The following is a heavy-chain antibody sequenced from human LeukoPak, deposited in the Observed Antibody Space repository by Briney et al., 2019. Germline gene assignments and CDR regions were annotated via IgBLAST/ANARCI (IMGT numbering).Heavy chain of an antibody. CDR1: GGSISSSSGNC. CDR3: ARNGGNTDFDY. V-gene: IGHV4-4*02. J-gene: IGHJ4*02. Sequence: SETLSLTCAVSGGSISSSSGNCWTWVRQPPGKGLEWIGEIYHSGSTNYNPSLKSRVTMLLDKSKNQFSLKLSSVTAADTAIYYCARNGGNTDFDYWGQGTLVTVSS. D-gene: IGHD4-23*01. CDR2: IYHSGST.